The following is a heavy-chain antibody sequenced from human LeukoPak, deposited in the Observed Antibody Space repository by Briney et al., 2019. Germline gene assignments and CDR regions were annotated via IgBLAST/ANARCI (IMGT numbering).Heavy chain of an antibody. CDR1: GYSLTNYW. V-gene: IGHV5-10-1*01. J-gene: IGHJ4*02. CDR2: VDPGDSYI. Sequence: GESLKISRKGSGYSLTNYWVTWVRQMPGKGLEWMGGVDPGDSYIKYSPSFQGHVTISADKSISTAYLHWSSLKASDTAMYYCAKHRRLGNFIYSGRGTLVTVSS. D-gene: IGHD3-16*02. CDR3: AKHRRLGNFIY.